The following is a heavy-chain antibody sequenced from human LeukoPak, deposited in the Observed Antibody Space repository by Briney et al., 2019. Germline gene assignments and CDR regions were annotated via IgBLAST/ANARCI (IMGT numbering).Heavy chain of an antibody. CDR3: ARGGGEQLELDY. D-gene: IGHD6-13*01. Sequence: SETLSLTCTVSGGSISSSSYYWGWIRQPPGKGLEWIGSIYYSGSTYYNPSLKSRVTISVDTSKNQFSLKLSSVTAADTAVYYCARGGGEQLELDYWGQGTLVTVSS. CDR1: GGSISSSSYY. V-gene: IGHV4-39*07. CDR2: IYYSGST. J-gene: IGHJ4*02.